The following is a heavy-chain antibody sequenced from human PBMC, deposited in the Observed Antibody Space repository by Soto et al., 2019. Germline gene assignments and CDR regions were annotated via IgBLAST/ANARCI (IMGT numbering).Heavy chain of an antibody. V-gene: IGHV3-7*05. CDR1: GFTFSSYW. J-gene: IGHJ4*02. CDR2: IKQDGSEK. CDR3: ARARYYYDSSGTPLFDY. Sequence: EVQLVESGGGLVQPGGSLRLSCAASGFTFSSYWMSWVRQAPWKGLEWVANIKQDGSEKYYVDSVKGRFTISRDNAKNSLYLQMNSLRAEDPAVYYCARARYYYDSSGTPLFDYWGQGTLVTVSS. D-gene: IGHD3-22*01.